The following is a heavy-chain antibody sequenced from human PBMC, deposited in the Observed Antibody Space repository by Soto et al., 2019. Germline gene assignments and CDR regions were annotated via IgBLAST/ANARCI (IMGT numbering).Heavy chain of an antibody. D-gene: IGHD6-13*01. CDR1: GYTFTSYG. CDR2: ISAYNGNT. CDR3: VRDAAAGLNDY. J-gene: IGHJ4*02. Sequence: QVQLVQSGAEVKKPGASVKVSCKASGYTFTSYGITWVRQAPGQGLEWMGWISAYNGNTKYAQKLQGRVTMTTDTATSTAYMEVRSLRSDDTAVYYCVRDAAAGLNDYWGQGALVTVSS. V-gene: IGHV1-18*01.